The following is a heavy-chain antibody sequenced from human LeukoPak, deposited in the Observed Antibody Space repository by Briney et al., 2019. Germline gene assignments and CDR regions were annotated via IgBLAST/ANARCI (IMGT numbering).Heavy chain of an antibody. CDR3: ARELNWSVDY. J-gene: IGHJ4*02. D-gene: IGHD1-1*01. CDR2: IYHSGST. CDR1: GGSISSGGYY. Sequence: PSQTLSLTCTVSGGSISSGGYYWSWIRQPPGKGQEWIGYIYHSGSTYYNPSLKSRVTISVDRSKSQFSLKLSSVTAADTAVYYCARELNWSVDYWGQGTLVTVSS. V-gene: IGHV4-30-2*01.